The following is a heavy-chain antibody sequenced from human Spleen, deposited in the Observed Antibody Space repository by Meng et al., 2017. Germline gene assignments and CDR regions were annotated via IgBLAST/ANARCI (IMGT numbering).Heavy chain of an antibody. Sequence: GESLKISCAASGFTFSDYYMSWIRQAPGKGLEWVSYISSSGSTIYYADSVKGRFTISRDNAKNSLYLQMNSLRAEDTAVYYCARDPNYYDSSGYFLLPPGGAFDIWGQGTMVTVSS. CDR3: ARDPNYYDSSGYFLLPPGGAFDI. J-gene: IGHJ3*02. V-gene: IGHV3-11*01. CDR1: GFTFSDYY. CDR2: ISSSGSTI. D-gene: IGHD3-22*01.